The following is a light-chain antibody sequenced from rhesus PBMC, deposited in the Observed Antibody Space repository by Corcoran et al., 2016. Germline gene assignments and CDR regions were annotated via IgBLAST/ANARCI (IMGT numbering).Light chain of an antibody. V-gene: IGKV2-104*02. CDR3: MQALEFPLT. Sequence: DIVMTQTPLSLPVTPGEPASISCRSSQSLLDSEDGNTYLDWYLQKPGQSPQLLIYEVSNLASGVPDRVSGRGSDTDFTLKISRVEAEDVGVYYCMQALEFPLTFGGGTKVEIK. J-gene: IGKJ4*01. CDR2: EVS. CDR1: QSLLDSEDGNTY.